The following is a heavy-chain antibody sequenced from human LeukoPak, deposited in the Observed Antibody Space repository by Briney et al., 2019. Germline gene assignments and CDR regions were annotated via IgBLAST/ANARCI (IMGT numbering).Heavy chain of an antibody. V-gene: IGHV3-11*01. CDR1: GFTVSSNY. CDR3: ARASEDSRGHYQGFDS. Sequence: PGGSLRLSCAASGFTVSSNYMGWIRQAPGKGLEWLSYISDNGRNIYYADSVKGRFTIFRDNANFLLYLQINRLRAEDTAVYYCARASEDSRGHYQGFDSWGQGTRVTVSS. D-gene: IGHD3-22*01. J-gene: IGHJ4*02. CDR2: ISDNGRNI.